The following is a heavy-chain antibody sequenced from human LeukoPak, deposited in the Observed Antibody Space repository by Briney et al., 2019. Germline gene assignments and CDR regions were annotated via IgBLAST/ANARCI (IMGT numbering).Heavy chain of an antibody. CDR2: INRNGDTR. Sequence: GGSLRLSCAASGFDFGAYGLSWIRQAPGKGLEWVSGINRNGDTRSYEDSVRGRFTISRDNAANSLYPEMKSLRAEDTALYYCARSNYDGAFDIWGQGTMITVSS. J-gene: IGHJ3*02. V-gene: IGHV3-20*04. D-gene: IGHD3-3*01. CDR3: ARSNYDGAFDI. CDR1: GFDFGAYG.